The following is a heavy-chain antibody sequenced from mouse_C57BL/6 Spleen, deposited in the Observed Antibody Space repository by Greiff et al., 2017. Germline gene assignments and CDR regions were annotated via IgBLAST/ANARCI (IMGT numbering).Heavy chain of an antibody. D-gene: IGHD2-1*01. Sequence: QVQLQQSGAELVRPGASVTLSCKASGYTFTDYEMHWVKQTPVHGLEWIGAIDPETGGTAYNQKFKGKAILTADKSSSTAYMELRSLTSEDSAVYYCTRNGAYGNHYCDYWGQGTTLTVSS. V-gene: IGHV1-15*01. CDR3: TRNGAYGNHYCDY. CDR1: GYTFTDYE. J-gene: IGHJ2*01. CDR2: IDPETGGT.